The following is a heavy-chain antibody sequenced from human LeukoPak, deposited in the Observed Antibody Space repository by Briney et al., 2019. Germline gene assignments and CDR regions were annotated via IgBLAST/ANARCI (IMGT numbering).Heavy chain of an antibody. CDR1: GYSISSGYY. CDR2: IYHSGST. CDR3: ARGPVTRYNWFDP. D-gene: IGHD4-17*01. Sequence: PSETLSLTCAVSGYSISSGYYWGWIRQPPGKGLEWIGSIYHSGSTYYNPSLKSRVTISVDTSKNQFSLKLSSVTAADTAVYYCARGPVTRYNWFDPWGQGTLVTVSS. J-gene: IGHJ5*02. V-gene: IGHV4-38-2*01.